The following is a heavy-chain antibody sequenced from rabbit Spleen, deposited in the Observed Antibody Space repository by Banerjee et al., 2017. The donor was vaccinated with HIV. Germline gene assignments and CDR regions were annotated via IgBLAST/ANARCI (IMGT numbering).Heavy chain of an antibody. CDR3: ARDTGSSFSTYGMDL. V-gene: IGHV1S45*01. Sequence: QEQLVDYGGDLVQPGASLTLTCKASGIDFSNYNFICWVRQAPGKGLEWIACIDIGSRDFTYYASWAKGRFTISKTSSTTVTLQMTSLTVADTATYFCARDTGSSFSTYGMDLWGPGTLVTV. J-gene: IGHJ6*01. D-gene: IGHD8-1*01. CDR2: IDIGSRDFT. CDR1: GIDFSNYNF.